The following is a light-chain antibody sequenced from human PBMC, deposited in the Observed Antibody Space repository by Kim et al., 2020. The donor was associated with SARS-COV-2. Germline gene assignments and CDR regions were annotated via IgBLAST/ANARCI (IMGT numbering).Light chain of an antibody. CDR1: SSDGGGYNY. CDR3: CSYAGSYTFYV. V-gene: IGLV2-11*03. J-gene: IGLJ1*01. Sequence: QSVTITCTVTSSDGGGYNYVSWYQQHPGKAPKLMIYDVSNRPSGVPDRFSGSKSGNTASLTISGLQAEDEADYYCCSYAGSYTFYVFGTGTKVTVL. CDR2: DVS.